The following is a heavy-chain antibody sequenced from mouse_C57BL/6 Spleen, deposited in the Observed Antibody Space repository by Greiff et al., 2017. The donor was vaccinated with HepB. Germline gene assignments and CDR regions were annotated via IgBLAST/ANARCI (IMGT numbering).Heavy chain of an antibody. Sequence: EVKLQESGGGLVKPGGSLKLSCAASGFTFSDYGMHWVRQAPEKGLEWVAYISSGSSTIYYADTVKGRFTISRDNAKNTLFLQMTSLRSEDTAMYYCARGGYYGSSSWFAYWGQGTLVTVSA. D-gene: IGHD1-1*01. CDR1: GFTFSDYG. V-gene: IGHV5-17*01. J-gene: IGHJ3*01. CDR3: ARGGYYGSSSWFAY. CDR2: ISSGSSTI.